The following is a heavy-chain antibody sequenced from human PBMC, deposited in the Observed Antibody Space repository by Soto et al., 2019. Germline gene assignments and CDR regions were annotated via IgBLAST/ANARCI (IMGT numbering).Heavy chain of an antibody. V-gene: IGHV3-21*01. CDR2: ISSSSSYI. CDR3: ARDNRWDKLTFDY. Sequence: AGGSLRLSCAASGFTFSSYSMNWVRQAPGKGLEWVSSISSSSSYIYYADSVKGRFTISRDNAKNSLYLQMNSLRAEDTAVYYCARDNRWDKLTFDYWGQGTLVTVSS. J-gene: IGHJ4*02. D-gene: IGHD1-26*01. CDR1: GFTFSSYS.